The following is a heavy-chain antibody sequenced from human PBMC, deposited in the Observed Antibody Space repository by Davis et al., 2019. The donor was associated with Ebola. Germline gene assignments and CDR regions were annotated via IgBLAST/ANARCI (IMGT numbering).Heavy chain of an antibody. CDR2: IYRDGRT. CDR1: GFIVGDKY. D-gene: IGHD2-15*01. V-gene: IGHV3-53*05. CDR3: AKPIGSLSY. Sequence: GESLKISCAASGFIVGDKYMSWVRQAPGKGLEWVSVIYRDGRTYYADSVKGRFTISRDNSKNTLYLQMNSLRAEDTAVYYCAKPIGSLSYWGQGTLVTVSS. J-gene: IGHJ4*02.